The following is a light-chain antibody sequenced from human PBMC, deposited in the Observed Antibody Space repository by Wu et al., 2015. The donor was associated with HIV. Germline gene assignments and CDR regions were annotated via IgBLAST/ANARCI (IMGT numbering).Light chain of an antibody. CDR2: GAS. Sequence: EIVMTQSPATLSVSPGERATLSCRASQSVSSNLAWYQQKPGQAPRLLISGASSRATGIPDRFSVSGSGTDFTLTVSRLEPEDLGTYYCQQFGASPWAFGQGTKVEIK. CDR1: QSVSSN. V-gene: IGKV3-20*01. CDR3: QQFGASPWA. J-gene: IGKJ1*01.